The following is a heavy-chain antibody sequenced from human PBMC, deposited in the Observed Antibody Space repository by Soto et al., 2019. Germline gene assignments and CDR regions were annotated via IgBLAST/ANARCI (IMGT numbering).Heavy chain of an antibody. CDR1: GFTFSSYS. J-gene: IGHJ6*02. V-gene: IGHV3-21*01. Sequence: EVQLVESGGGLVKPGGSLRLSCAASGFTFSSYSMNWVRQAPGKGLEWVSSISSSSSYIYYADSVKGRFTISRDNAKNSLYLQMNSLRAEDTAVYYCARAYRIAAAGYGMDVWGQGTTVTVSS. D-gene: IGHD6-13*01. CDR3: ARAYRIAAAGYGMDV. CDR2: ISSSSSYI.